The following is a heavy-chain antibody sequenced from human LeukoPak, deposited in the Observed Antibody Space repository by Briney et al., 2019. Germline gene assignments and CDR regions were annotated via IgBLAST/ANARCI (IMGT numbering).Heavy chain of an antibody. V-gene: IGHV4-34*01. CDR1: GGSLSGYY. CDR3: SRDVVPRDYGDTLNAYDL. D-gene: IGHD4-17*01. Sequence: SETLSLTCAVSGGSLSGYYWSWIRQSPGKGLEWMGDIHHDGRTKYKSSFKSRITIFLVSSKNEVSLRLSPVTPADTALYFCSRDVVPRDYGDTLNAYDLWGQGTMVTVS. CDR2: IHHDGRT. J-gene: IGHJ3*01.